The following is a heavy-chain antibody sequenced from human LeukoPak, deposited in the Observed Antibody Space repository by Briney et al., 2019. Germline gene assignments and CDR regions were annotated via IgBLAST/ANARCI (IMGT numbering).Heavy chain of an antibody. CDR1: GGSISSGDYY. Sequence: SQTLSLTCTVSGGSISSGDYYWSWIRQPPGKGLEYIGYIYYSGSTYYNPSLKSRITISLDTSKNQFSLKLSSVTPADTAVYYCVRDRRDQSGWYYIPGGSWGQGTLVTVSS. D-gene: IGHD2-15*01. V-gene: IGHV4-30-4*08. J-gene: IGHJ5*02. CDR2: IYYSGST. CDR3: VRDRRDQSGWYYIPGGS.